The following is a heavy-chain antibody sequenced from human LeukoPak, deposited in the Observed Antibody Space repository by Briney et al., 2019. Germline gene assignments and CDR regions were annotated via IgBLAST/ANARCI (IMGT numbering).Heavy chain of an antibody. J-gene: IGHJ4*02. CDR3: ARYSYGYRGGY. V-gene: IGHV3-23*01. Sequence: GGSLRLSCAASGFTFSSYAMSWVRQAPGKGLEWVSAISGGGASTYYADSVKGRFTISRDNSKNTLYLQMNSLRAEDTAVYYCARYSYGYRGGYWGQGTLVTVSS. D-gene: IGHD5-18*01. CDR1: GFTFSSYA. CDR2: ISGGGAST.